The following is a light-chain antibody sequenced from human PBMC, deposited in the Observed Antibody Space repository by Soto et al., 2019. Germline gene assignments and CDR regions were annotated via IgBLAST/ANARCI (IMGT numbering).Light chain of an antibody. Sequence: QSVLTQPPSASGTPGQRVTISCSGSSSNIGSHTINWYQQLPGTAPKLLIYNNNQRPSGVPDRFSGSKSGTSASLAISGLQSEDEADYYCAAWDDILNGSYVFGTGTKLTV. CDR1: SSNIGSHT. CDR2: NNN. V-gene: IGLV1-44*01. J-gene: IGLJ1*01. CDR3: AAWDDILNGSYV.